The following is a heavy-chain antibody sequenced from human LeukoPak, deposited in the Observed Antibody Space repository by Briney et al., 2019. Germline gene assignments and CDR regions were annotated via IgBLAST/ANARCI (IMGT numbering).Heavy chain of an antibody. CDR2: IYYSGST. D-gene: IGHD3-10*01. Sequence: NPSETLSLTCTVSGGSISSYYWSWIRQPPGKGLEWIGYIYYSGSTNYNPSLKSRVTISVDTSKNQFSLKLSSVTAADTAVYYCARGPLELLWFGEYRAFDIWGQGTMVTVSS. V-gene: IGHV4-59*12. J-gene: IGHJ3*02. CDR3: ARGPLELLWFGEYRAFDI. CDR1: GGSISSYY.